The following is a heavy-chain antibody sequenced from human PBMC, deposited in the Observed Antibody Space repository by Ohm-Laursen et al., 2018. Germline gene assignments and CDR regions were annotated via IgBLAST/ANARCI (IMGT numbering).Heavy chain of an antibody. CDR2: INPNSGGT. CDR3: AREAQTLGFDP. V-gene: IGHV1-2*02. CDR1: GYTFTSSD. J-gene: IGHJ5*02. Sequence: GASVKVSCKASGYTFTSSDINWVRQATGQGLEWMGWINPNSGGTNYAQKFQGRVTMTRDTSISTAYMELSRLRSDDTAVYYCAREAQTLGFDPWGQGTLVTVSS.